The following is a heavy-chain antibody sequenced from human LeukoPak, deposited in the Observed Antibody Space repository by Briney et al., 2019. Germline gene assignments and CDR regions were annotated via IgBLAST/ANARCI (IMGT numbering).Heavy chain of an antibody. J-gene: IGHJ4*02. CDR2: IYRGGST. CDR3: AMATWVGGLDY. D-gene: IGHD1-26*01. V-gene: IGHV3-66*01. CDR1: GFTVSSNY. Sequence: GGSLRLSCAASGFTVSSNYMSWVRQAPGKGLEWVSVIYRGGSTYYADSVKGRFTISRDNSKNTLYLQMNNLRAEDTAVYYCAMATWVGGLDYWGQGTLVTVSS.